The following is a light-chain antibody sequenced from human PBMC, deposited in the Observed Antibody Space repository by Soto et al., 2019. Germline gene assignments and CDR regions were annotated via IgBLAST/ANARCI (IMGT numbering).Light chain of an antibody. V-gene: IGKV1-12*01. CDR1: QGISAW. J-gene: IGKJ5*01. Sequence: DIQMTQSPSFVSASVGDRVTIAGRASQGISAWVVWYQQEPGADPKILIHSSSNLQSGVPSRFSGSGSGTDFTLTISSLQPEDFATYDCQQRYSTSITFGQGTRLEIK. CDR2: SSS. CDR3: QQRYSTSIT.